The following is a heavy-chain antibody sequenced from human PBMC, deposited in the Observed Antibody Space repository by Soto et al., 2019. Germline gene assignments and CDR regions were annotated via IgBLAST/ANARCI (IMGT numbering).Heavy chain of an antibody. CDR3: AKVIHDFWSGYYTTDY. J-gene: IGHJ4*02. V-gene: IGHV3-23*01. D-gene: IGHD3-3*01. CDR1: GFTFSSYA. Sequence: GGSLRLSCAASGFTFSSYAMSWVRQAPGKGLEWVSAISGSGGSTYYADSVKGRFTISRDNSKNTLYLQMNSLRAEDTAVYYCAKVIHDFWSGYYTTDYWGQGTLVTVSS. CDR2: ISGSGGST.